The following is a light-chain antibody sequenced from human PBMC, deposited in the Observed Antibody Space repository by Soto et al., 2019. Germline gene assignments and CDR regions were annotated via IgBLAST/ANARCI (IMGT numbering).Light chain of an antibody. V-gene: IGLV1-44*01. J-gene: IGLJ1*01. CDR1: RSDIGSNS. CDR3: AAWDDSLTGPV. Sequence: QSVLTQPPPASGTPGQTVISSCSGSRSDIGSNSVNWYQHLPGTAPKLLIYNNNQRPSGVPDRFSGSKSGTSASLAISGLQSEHEADYYCAAWDDSLTGPVFGTGTKVTVL. CDR2: NNN.